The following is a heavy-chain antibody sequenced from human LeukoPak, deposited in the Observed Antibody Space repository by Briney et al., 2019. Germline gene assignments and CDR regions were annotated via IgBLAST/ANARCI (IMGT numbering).Heavy chain of an antibody. D-gene: IGHD2-2*01. CDR2: IIPIFGTA. CDR1: GGTFSSYA. Sequence: SVKVSCKASGGTFSSYAISWVRQAPGQGLEWMGGIIPIFGTANYAQKFQGRVTITADESTSTAYMELSSLRSEDTAVYYCASSSTQHCSSTSCYYFDYWGQGTLVTVSS. CDR3: ASSSTQHCSSTSCYYFDY. V-gene: IGHV1-69*13. J-gene: IGHJ4*02.